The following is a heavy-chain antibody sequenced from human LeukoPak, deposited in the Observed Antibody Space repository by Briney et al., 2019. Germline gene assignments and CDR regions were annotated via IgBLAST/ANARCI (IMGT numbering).Heavy chain of an antibody. CDR1: GGSISSYY. CDR3: ASTRIAAAGFHDRPRVGYYYYYMDV. J-gene: IGHJ6*03. CDR2: IYTSGST. D-gene: IGHD6-13*01. Sequence: SETLSLTCTVSGGSISSYYWSWIRQPAGKGLEWIGRIYTSGSTNYNPSLKSRVTMSVDTSKNQFSLKLSSVTAADTAVYYCASTRIAAAGFHDRPRVGYYYYYMDVWGKGTTVTVSS. V-gene: IGHV4-4*07.